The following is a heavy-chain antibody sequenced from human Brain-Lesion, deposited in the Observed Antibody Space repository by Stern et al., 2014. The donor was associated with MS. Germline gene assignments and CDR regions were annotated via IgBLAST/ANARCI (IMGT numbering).Heavy chain of an antibody. D-gene: IGHD3-10*01. CDR3: ARGERWFDS. CDR2: VNNDGRRT. CDR1: GFTFSNYW. J-gene: IGHJ5*01. Sequence: EMQLVEPGGGLVQPGGSLRLSCAASGFTFSNYWMHWVRQDPGKGLVWVSRVNNDGRRTSYADSVKGRFTMSRDNAKNTLYLQMNSLRVEDTAIYYCARGERWFDSWGQGTLVTVSS. V-gene: IGHV3-74*02.